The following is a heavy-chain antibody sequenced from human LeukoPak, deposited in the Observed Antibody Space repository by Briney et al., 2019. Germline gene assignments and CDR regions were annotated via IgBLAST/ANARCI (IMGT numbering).Heavy chain of an antibody. V-gene: IGHV3-30*04. CDR1: GFTFSSYA. CDR2: ISYDGSNK. J-gene: IGHJ3*02. D-gene: IGHD3-9*01. CDR3: AKVFDLSAFDI. Sequence: PGGSLRLSCAASGFTFSSYAMHWVRQAPGKGLEWVAIISYDGSNKYYTDSVKGRFTISRDNSKNTLYLQMNSLRAEDTAVYYCAKVFDLSAFDIWGQGTMVTVSS.